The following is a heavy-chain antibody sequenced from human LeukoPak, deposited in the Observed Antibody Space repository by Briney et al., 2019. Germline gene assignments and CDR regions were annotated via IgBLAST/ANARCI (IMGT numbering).Heavy chain of an antibody. J-gene: IGHJ1*01. D-gene: IGHD1-1*01. CDR3: ARALSQELIRYSQD. Sequence: GGSLRLSCVVSGFSLNTYDMTWVRQAPGKGLEWVATLGINGASVYYADFVRGRFTISGDNSKNTLYLQLNSLRVEDTAVYHCARALSQELIRYSQDWGQGTLVTVSS. CDR2: LGINGASV. V-gene: IGHV3-23*01. CDR1: GFSLNTYD.